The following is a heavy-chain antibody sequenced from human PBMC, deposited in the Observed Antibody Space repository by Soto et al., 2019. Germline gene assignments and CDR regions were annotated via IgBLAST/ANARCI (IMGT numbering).Heavy chain of an antibody. D-gene: IGHD6-13*01. CDR1: GFTVSTYY. J-gene: IGHJ4*02. CDR3: ARVPSSSYHYFDY. V-gene: IGHV3-66*01. CDR2: IYSAGSA. Sequence: EVHLVESGGGLVQPGGSLRLSCAASGFTVSTYYMSWVRQAPGKGLEWVSVIYSAGSADFADSVKGRFTVSRDNSKNTLYLQMSSLRAEDTAVYYCARVPSSSYHYFDYWGQGTLVTVSS.